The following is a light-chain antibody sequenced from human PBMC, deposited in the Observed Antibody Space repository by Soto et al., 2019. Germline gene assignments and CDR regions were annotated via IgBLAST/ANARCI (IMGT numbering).Light chain of an antibody. J-gene: IGKJ2*01. CDR3: QQYGSSPSGMYT. Sequence: ENVLTQSPGTLSLSPGERATLSCRASQSVSSSYLAWYQQKPGQAPRLLIYGASSRATGIPDRFSGSGSGTDFTLTISRLEPEDFAVYYCQQYGSSPSGMYTFGQGTKLEIK. CDR1: QSVSSSY. V-gene: IGKV3-20*01. CDR2: GAS.